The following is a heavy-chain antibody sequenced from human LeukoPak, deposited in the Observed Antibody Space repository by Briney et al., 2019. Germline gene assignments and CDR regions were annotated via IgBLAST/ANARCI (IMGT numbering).Heavy chain of an antibody. J-gene: IGHJ4*02. CDR3: AKSASEGSGYSNFDY. CDR2: IYYSGST. V-gene: IGHV4-39*07. CDR1: GGSISSSSYY. D-gene: IGHD3-22*01. Sequence: SETLSLTCTVSGGSISSSSYYWGWIRQPPGKGLEWIGSIYYSGSTYYNPSLKSRVTISVDTSKNQFSLKLSSVTAADTAVYYCAKSASEGSGYSNFDYWAQGTLVTVSS.